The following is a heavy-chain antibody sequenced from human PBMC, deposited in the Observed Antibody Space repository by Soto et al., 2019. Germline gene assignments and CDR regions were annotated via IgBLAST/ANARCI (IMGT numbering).Heavy chain of an antibody. CDR3: ARAPQGHMSTYFDF. J-gene: IGHJ4*02. CDR2: IDPNSGDT. Sequence: QAQLMQSGAEVRKPGTSVKVSCETSGYNFRGYYVHWVRQAPGHGLQWLGRIDPNSGDTDYAQTFQGRIAVTRDTSLASVYMDLISLTSHDTAVYFCARAPQGHMSTYFDFWGQGTPVVVSS. V-gene: IGHV1-2*06. CDR1: GYNFRGYY. D-gene: IGHD2-21*01.